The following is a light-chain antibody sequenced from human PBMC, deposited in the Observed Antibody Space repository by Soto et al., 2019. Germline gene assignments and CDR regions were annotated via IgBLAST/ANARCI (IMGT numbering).Light chain of an antibody. Sequence: QSVLTQPASVSGSPGRSITISCTGTSSDVGAYNHVSWYQEHPGKAPKLMIYEVSNRPSGVSNRFSGSKSGNTASLTISGLQPEDEADYYCSSYTSSSTTYVFGTGTKVTVL. J-gene: IGLJ1*01. CDR3: SSYTSSSTTYV. CDR1: SSDVGAYNH. V-gene: IGLV2-14*01. CDR2: EVS.